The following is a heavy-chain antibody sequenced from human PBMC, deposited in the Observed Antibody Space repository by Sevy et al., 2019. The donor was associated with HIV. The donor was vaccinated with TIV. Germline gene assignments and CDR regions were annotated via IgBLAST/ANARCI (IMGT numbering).Heavy chain of an antibody. Sequence: GGSLRLSCTASGFTFSSYDMNWVRQAPGKGLEWVSKISSSGSSIYYADSVKGRFTISRDNAKNSLNLPMNSLRAEDTAVYYCTRNGGAFDNGFDPWGQGTLVTVSS. CDR1: GFTFSSYD. D-gene: IGHD2-8*01. CDR3: TRNGGAFDNGFDP. J-gene: IGHJ5*02. CDR2: ISSSGSSI. V-gene: IGHV3-48*03.